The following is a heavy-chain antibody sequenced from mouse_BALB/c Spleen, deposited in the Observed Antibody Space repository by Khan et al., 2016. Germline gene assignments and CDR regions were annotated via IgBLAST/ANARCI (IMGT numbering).Heavy chain of an antibody. Sequence: VQLKQSGAELVKPGASVKLSCTASGFNIKDTYMHWVKQRPEQGLEWIGRIDPANGNSKNDPKFQGKATITADTSSNTAYLQFSSLTSEDTAVNYCARGGNYVELGNWGQGTLVTVSA. J-gene: IGHJ3*01. CDR3: ARGGNYVELGN. CDR2: IDPANGNS. V-gene: IGHV14-3*02. CDR1: GFNIKDTY. D-gene: IGHD2-1*01.